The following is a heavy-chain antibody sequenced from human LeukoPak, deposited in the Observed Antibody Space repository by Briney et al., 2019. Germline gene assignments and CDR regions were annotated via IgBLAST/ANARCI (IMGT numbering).Heavy chain of an antibody. CDR1: GFTFSRHD. J-gene: IGHJ6*02. D-gene: IGHD3-10*01. V-gene: IGHV3-48*04. Sequence: GGSLSLSCAASGFTFSRHDMNWVRQVPGKGLEWLSYITTSSRTIDYADSVKGRFTVSRDNAKNSLYLQMNSLRAEDTAVYYCARDRRGSGTFYTYGMDVWGQGTTVTVSS. CDR2: ITTSSRTI. CDR3: ARDRRGSGTFYTYGMDV.